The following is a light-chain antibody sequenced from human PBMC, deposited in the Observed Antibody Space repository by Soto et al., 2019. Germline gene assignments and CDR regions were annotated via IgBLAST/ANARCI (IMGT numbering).Light chain of an antibody. CDR1: QSVGSD. CDR2: EAS. V-gene: IGKV3-11*01. J-gene: IGKJ3*01. CDR3: QQRSNWPLT. Sequence: EIVLTQSPATLSLSPGERATLSCRASQSVGSDLAWYQQKPGQAPRLLIDEASSRATGIPARFSGSGSGADLTLTISSLEPEDFAVYYCQQRSNWPLTFGPGTKVEIK.